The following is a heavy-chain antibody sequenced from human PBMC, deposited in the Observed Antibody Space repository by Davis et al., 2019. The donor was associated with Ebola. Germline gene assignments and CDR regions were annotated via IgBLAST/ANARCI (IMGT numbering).Heavy chain of an antibody. J-gene: IGHJ4*02. Sequence: GGSLRLSCAASGFTVSSNYMSWVRQAPGKGLEWVSSISSSSSYIYYADSVKGRFTISRDNAKNSLYLQMNSLRAEDTAVYYCARAVYYYGSGSYSDYFDYWGQGTLVTVSS. CDR1: GFTVSSNY. D-gene: IGHD3-10*01. V-gene: IGHV3-21*01. CDR2: ISSSSSYI. CDR3: ARAVYYYGSGSYSDYFDY.